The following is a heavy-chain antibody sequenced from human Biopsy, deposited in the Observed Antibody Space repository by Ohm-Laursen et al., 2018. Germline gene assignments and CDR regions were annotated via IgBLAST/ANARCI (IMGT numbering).Heavy chain of an antibody. D-gene: IGHD4-17*01. CDR1: GFTFKNYA. CDR3: ASGLNGDPSVFDF. Sequence: SLRLSCAASGFTFKNYAMNWVRQAPGKGLDWVSSIDSSAASTFYAGSVKGRFTISRDNSKNTLFLQMNSLRAADTAIYYCASGLNGDPSVFDFWGQGTPVTVSS. V-gene: IGHV3-23*01. CDR2: IDSSAAST. J-gene: IGHJ4*02.